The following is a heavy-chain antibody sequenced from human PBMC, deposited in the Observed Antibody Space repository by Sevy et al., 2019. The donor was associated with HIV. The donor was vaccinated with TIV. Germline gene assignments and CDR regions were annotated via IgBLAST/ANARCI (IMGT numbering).Heavy chain of an antibody. CDR1: GDSITSSSYY. Sequence: SETLSLTCSVSGDSITSSSYYWGWISQPPGKGLEWIGIIYYRGNTYYNPSLKSRVTIFVDTSKNHFSLKLTPVTAADTAFYYCARRAYGSRHYFDYWGQGTLVTVSS. CDR2: IYYRGNT. J-gene: IGHJ4*02. V-gene: IGHV4-39*02. CDR3: ARRAYGSRHYFDY. D-gene: IGHD2-15*01.